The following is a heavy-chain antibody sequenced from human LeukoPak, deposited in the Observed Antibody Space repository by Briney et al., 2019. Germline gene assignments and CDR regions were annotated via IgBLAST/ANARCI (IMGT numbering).Heavy chain of an antibody. Sequence: GGSLRLSCAASGFTFSSYAMSWVRQAPGKGLEWVGRIKSKTDGGTTDYAAPVKGRFTISRDDSKNTLYLQMNSLKTEDTAVYYCSTTYYYDSSEGYWGQGTLVTVSS. CDR1: GFTFSSYA. J-gene: IGHJ4*02. CDR2: IKSKTDGGTT. D-gene: IGHD3-22*01. V-gene: IGHV3-15*01. CDR3: STTYYYDSSEGY.